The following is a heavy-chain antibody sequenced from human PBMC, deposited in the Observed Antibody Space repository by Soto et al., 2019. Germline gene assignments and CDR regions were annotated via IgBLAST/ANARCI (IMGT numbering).Heavy chain of an antibody. V-gene: IGHV4-39*07. CDR1: GGSISSGDY. J-gene: IGHJ4*02. D-gene: IGHD5-18*01. CDR3: ARATGMAPFDY. Sequence: PSETLSLTCTVSGGSISSGDYHWSWVRQPPGKGLEWIGEIYHSGSTNYNPSLKSRVTISVDKSKNQFSLKLNSVTAADTAVYYCARATGMAPFDYWGQGTLVTVSS. CDR2: IYHSGST.